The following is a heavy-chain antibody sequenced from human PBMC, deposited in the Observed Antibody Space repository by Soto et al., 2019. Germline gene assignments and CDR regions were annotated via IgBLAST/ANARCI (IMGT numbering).Heavy chain of an antibody. Sequence: EVQLLESGGGLVQPGGSLRLSCAASGFTFSSYAMSWVRQTPGKGLEWVSAIGGGGRSTYYADSVKGRFTISRDNSKYRSFLQMNSVRAEDMAIFYGAKPTGGAHIPDDWGQGALVTVSS. CDR1: GFTFSSYA. V-gene: IGHV3-23*01. D-gene: IGHD7-27*01. CDR3: AKPTGGAHIPDD. CDR2: IGGGGRST. J-gene: IGHJ4*02.